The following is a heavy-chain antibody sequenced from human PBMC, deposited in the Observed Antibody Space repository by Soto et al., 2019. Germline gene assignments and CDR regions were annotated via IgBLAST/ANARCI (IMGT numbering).Heavy chain of an antibody. V-gene: IGHV1-69*13. D-gene: IGHD3-3*01. CDR3: ASGLDFWSGYYPFDY. CDR1: GGTFSSYA. CDR2: IIPIFGTA. J-gene: IGHJ4*02. Sequence: SVKVSCKASGGTFSSYAISWVRQAPGQGLEWMGGIIPIFGTANYAQKFQGRVTVTADESTSTAYMELSSLRSEDTAVYYCASGLDFWSGYYPFDYWGQGTLVTVSS.